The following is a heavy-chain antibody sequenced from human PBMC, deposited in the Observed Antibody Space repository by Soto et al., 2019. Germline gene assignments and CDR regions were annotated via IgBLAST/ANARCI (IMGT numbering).Heavy chain of an antibody. Sequence: EVQLVESGGGLVQPGGSLRLSCAASGFTFSSYWMHWVRQAPGKGLVWVSRTNEDGSIINYADSVKGRFTISRDNAKYILYLEMNRRRVEDTAVYYCTRDIGGWGAYWGQGALVTVSS. D-gene: IGHD3-10*01. CDR1: GFTFSSYW. CDR3: TRDIGGWGAY. J-gene: IGHJ4*02. CDR2: TNEDGSII. V-gene: IGHV3-74*01.